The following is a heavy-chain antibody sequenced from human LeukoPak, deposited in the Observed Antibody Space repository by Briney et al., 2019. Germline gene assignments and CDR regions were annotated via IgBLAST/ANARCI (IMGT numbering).Heavy chain of an antibody. CDR2: NNPNSGGT. Sequence: ASVKVSCKAPGYTFSGYYMHWVRQAPGQGLEWMGWNNPNSGGTDSAQKFQGRVTMTRDTSISTAYMELGRLTSDDTAVYYCARGLGYSSREFDYWGQGTLVTVSS. V-gene: IGHV1-2*02. CDR1: GYTFSGYY. J-gene: IGHJ4*02. CDR3: ARGLGYSSREFDY. D-gene: IGHD5-24*01.